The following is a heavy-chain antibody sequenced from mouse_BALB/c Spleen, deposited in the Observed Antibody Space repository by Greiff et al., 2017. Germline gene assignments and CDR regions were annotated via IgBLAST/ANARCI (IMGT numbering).Heavy chain of an antibody. V-gene: IGHV5-9-4*01. Sequence: EVNLVESGGGLVKPGGSLKLSCAASGFTFSSYAMSWVRQSPEKRLEWVAEISSGGSYTYYPDTVTGRFTISRDNAKNTLYLEMSSLRSEDTAMYYCARDRGNWGLFAYWGQGTLVTVSA. D-gene: IGHD4-1*01. J-gene: IGHJ3*01. CDR3: ARDRGNWGLFAY. CDR2: ISSGGSYT. CDR1: GFTFSSYA.